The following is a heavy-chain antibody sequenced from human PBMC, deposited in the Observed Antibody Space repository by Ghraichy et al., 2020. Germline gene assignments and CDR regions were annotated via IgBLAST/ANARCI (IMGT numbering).Heavy chain of an antibody. CDR2: INPNSGGT. D-gene: IGHD4-11*01. CDR3: ASGLMTTVTTFFY. CDR1: GYTFTGYY. Sequence: ASVKVSCKASGYTFTGYYMHWVRQAPGQGLEWMGWINPNSGGTNYAQKFQGRVTMTRDTSINTAYMELSRLRSDDTAVYYCASGLMTTVTTFFYWGQGTLVTVSS. V-gene: IGHV1-2*02. J-gene: IGHJ4*02.